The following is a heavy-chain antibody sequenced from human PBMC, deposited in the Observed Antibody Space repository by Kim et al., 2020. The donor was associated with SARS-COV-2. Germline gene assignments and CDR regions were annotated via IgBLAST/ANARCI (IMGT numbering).Heavy chain of an antibody. D-gene: IGHD3-22*01. CDR2: VSTGNGNT. Sequence: ASVKVSCKASGYSLTSNAMHWVRQVPGQRPEWVGRVSTGNGNTKYSQTLQDRVTLTTDTSASTVYMELRSLTSEDTAVYYCARVLYYSESRGWQYSDLDI. V-gene: IGHV1-3*04. CDR1: GYSLTSNA. J-gene: IGHJ3*02. CDR3: ARVLYYSESRGWQYSDLDI.